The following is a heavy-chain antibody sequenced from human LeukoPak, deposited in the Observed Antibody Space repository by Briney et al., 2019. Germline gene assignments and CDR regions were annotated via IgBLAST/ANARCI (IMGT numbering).Heavy chain of an antibody. J-gene: IGHJ2*01. CDR2: IHNRGNT. CDR3: ARTAALRPQWYFDL. D-gene: IGHD2-21*02. V-gene: IGHV4-59*01. Sequence: PSETLSLTCTVSGGSISAYSWTWIRQPPGKGLEWIGYIHNRGNTNYNPSLKSRVTISADTSRNQFSLKLSSVTAADTAVYYCARTAALRPQWYFDLWGRGTLVSVSS. CDR1: GGSISAYS.